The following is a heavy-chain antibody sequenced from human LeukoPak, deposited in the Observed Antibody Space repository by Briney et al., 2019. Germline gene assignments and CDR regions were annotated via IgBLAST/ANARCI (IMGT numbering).Heavy chain of an antibody. CDR1: GFTFSIYW. Sequence: GGSLRLSCAASGFTFSIYWMSWVRQAPGKGLEWVANIKQDGSQKYYVDSVKGRFTISRDNAKNSLYLQMNSLRAEDTALYYCARGYYYDSSGYYYWDYFDYWGQGTLVTVSS. V-gene: IGHV3-7*03. J-gene: IGHJ4*02. CDR3: ARGYYYDSSGYYYWDYFDY. CDR2: IKQDGSQK. D-gene: IGHD3-22*01.